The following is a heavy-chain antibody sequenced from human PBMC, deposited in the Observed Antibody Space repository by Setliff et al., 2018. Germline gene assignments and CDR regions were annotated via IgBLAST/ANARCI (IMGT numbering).Heavy chain of an antibody. V-gene: IGHV3-23*01. CDR3: ARNSGDIVVVPAAPFDI. D-gene: IGHD2-2*01. Sequence: GGSLRLSCAASGFTFSSYAMSWVRQAPGKGLEWVSAISGSGGSIYYADSVKGRFTISRDNAKNSLYLQMNSLRAEDTAVYYCARNSGDIVVVPAAPFDIRGQGTVVTVSS. CDR2: ISGSGGSI. CDR1: GFTFSSYA. J-gene: IGHJ3*02.